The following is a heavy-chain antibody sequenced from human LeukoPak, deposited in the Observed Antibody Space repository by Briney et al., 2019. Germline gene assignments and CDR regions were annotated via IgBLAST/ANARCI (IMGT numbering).Heavy chain of an antibody. V-gene: IGHV3-21*01. J-gene: IGHJ3*02. D-gene: IGHD4/OR15-4a*01. CDR3: ARDLTTFVAFDI. CDR1: GFTFSSYS. Sequence: GRSLRLSCAASGFTFSSYSINWVRQAPGKGLEWVSSISSSSRYIFYADSVKGRFTISRDNAKNSLYLQMSSLRAEDTAVYYCARDLTTFVAFDIWGQGTMVTVSS. CDR2: ISSSSRYI.